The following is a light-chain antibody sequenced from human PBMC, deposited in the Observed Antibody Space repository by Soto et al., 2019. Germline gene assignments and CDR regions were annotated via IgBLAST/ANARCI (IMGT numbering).Light chain of an antibody. CDR1: QSINSW. CDR2: KAS. V-gene: IGKV1-5*03. CDR3: PQYYSFLT. J-gene: IGKJ1*01. Sequence: DIQMTQSPSTLSASVGDRVTITCRASQSINSWLAWYQQKPGKAPKLLIYKASSLESGVPSRFSGGESGTEFTLTINSLPADDLATYFWPQYYSFLTFGQGTKVEVK.